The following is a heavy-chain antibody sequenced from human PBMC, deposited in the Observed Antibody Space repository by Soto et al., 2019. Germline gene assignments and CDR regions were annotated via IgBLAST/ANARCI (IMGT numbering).Heavy chain of an antibody. Sequence: GRSLRLSCAGSGFIVSSYYMSCVRQAPGKGLEWISVIYSGGSTYYADSVKGRFTISRDNSENTLYIQLNSLRAEDTAVYYCAKSGGNGWFADAFDVWGQGTMVTVSS. CDR3: AKSGGNGWFADAFDV. D-gene: IGHD6-19*01. CDR2: IYSGGST. J-gene: IGHJ3*01. CDR1: GFIVSSYY. V-gene: IGHV3-53*01.